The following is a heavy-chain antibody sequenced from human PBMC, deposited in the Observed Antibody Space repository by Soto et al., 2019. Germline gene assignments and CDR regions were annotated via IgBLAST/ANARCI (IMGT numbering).Heavy chain of an antibody. V-gene: IGHV1-2*04. J-gene: IGHJ6*02. CDR1: GYSFTDYH. CDR2: INPKSGGT. CDR3: ARGDSTDCSNGVCSFFYNHDMDV. D-gene: IGHD2-8*01. Sequence: ASVPFSCKASGYSFTDYHIHWVRQAPGQGLELLGRINPKSGGTSTAQKFQGWVTMTTDTSISTASMELTRLTSDDTAIYYCARGDSTDCSNGVCSFFYNHDMDVWGQGNTVTVSS.